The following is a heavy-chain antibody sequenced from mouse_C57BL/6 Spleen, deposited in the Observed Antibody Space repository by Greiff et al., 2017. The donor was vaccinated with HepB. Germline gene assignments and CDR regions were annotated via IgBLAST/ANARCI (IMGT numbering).Heavy chain of an antibody. J-gene: IGHJ2*01. V-gene: IGHV1-81*01. D-gene: IGHD2-4*01. Sequence: QVQLKQSGAELARPGASVKLSCKASGYTFTSYGISWVKQRTGQGLEWIGEIYPRSGNTYYNEKFKGKATLTADKSSSTAYMELRSLTSEDSAVYFCARGGYDYDVDYWGQGTTLTVSS. CDR1: GYTFTSYG. CDR2: IYPRSGNT. CDR3: ARGGYDYDVDY.